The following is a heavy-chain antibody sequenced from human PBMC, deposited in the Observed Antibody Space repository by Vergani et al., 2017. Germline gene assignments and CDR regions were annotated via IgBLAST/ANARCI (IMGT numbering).Heavy chain of an antibody. Sequence: QVQLQQWGAGLLKPSETLSLTCAVYGGSFSGYYWSWIRRPPGKGLEWIGEINHSGSTNYNPSLKSRVTISVDTSKSQFSLKLSSVTAADTAVYYCARWSMVRGVIRAYCDYWGQGTLVTVSS. CDR3: ARWSMVRGVIRAYCDY. V-gene: IGHV4-34*01. D-gene: IGHD3-10*01. CDR2: INHSGST. J-gene: IGHJ4*02. CDR1: GGSFSGYY.